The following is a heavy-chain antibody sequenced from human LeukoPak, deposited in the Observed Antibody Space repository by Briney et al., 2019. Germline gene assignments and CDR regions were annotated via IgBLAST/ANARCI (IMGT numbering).Heavy chain of an antibody. D-gene: IGHD3-10*01. Sequence: GGSLRLSCAASGFTFSSYSMNWVRQAPGKGLEWVSSISSSSSYIYYADSGKGRFTISRDNAKKSLFLQMNSLRAEDTAVYYCARVPMVQGVNVDPCAYWGQGTLVTVSS. V-gene: IGHV3-21*01. CDR3: ARVPMVQGVNVDPCAY. CDR2: ISSSSSYI. J-gene: IGHJ4*02. CDR1: GFTFSSYS.